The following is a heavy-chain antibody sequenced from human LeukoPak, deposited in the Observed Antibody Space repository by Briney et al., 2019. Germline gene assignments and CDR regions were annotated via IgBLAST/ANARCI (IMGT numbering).Heavy chain of an antibody. CDR2: IYYSVNT. Sequence: SETLSLTCTVSGGSISSSTHYWGWLRQPPGKGLEWIGTIYYSVNTYYNPSLKSRLTISIDTSKNQFSLKLSSLTATDTAVYYCARLRRSHADFWGQGTLVTVSS. V-gene: IGHV4-39*01. J-gene: IGHJ4*02. CDR3: ARLRRSHADF. D-gene: IGHD6-13*01. CDR1: GGSISSSTHY.